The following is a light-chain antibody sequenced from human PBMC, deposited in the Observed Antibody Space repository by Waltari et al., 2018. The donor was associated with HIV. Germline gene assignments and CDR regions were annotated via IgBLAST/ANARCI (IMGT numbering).Light chain of an antibody. Sequence: QSALTQPPSVSGAPGQSVTIPCPGSNSHSGAGFAVHGFQQVPGTAPRLPIYDNNKRPAGVPDRFSGSKSGTSSSLAINGLQSEDEADYYCQSYDSRLSGSVVFGGGTKVTVL. CDR2: DNN. CDR1: NSHSGAGFA. CDR3: QSYDSRLSGSVV. J-gene: IGLJ2*01. V-gene: IGLV1-40*01.